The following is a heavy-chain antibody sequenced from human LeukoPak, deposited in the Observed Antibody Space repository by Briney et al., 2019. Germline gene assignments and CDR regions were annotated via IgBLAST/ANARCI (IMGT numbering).Heavy chain of an antibody. CDR3: SRVSAYTTSSGEFDY. CDR1: GFTFDDHA. CDR2: ISWNSGGI. D-gene: IGHD6-6*01. J-gene: IGHJ4*02. Sequence: PGGSLRLSCAASGFTFDDHAMHWVRQVPGKGLEWVSGISWNSGGIAYADSVKGRFTISRDNAKNSLYLQMNSLRAEDTALYYCSRVSAYTTSSGEFDYWGQGTLVTVSS. V-gene: IGHV3-9*01.